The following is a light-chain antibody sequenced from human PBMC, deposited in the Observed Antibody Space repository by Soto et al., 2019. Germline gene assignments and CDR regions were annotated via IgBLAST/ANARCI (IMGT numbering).Light chain of an antibody. Sequence: DIQMTQSPSTLSASVGDRVTITFGASESIVSWLAWHQQKPGRAPKLLLSKPSSLERGVPSRFRGRGFGTEFTLTLSSLQPDDFAPHYCQRYNSCRAFGQGPKVDIK. CDR1: ESIVSW. J-gene: IGKJ1*01. CDR3: QRYNSCRA. V-gene: IGKV1-5*03. CDR2: KPS.